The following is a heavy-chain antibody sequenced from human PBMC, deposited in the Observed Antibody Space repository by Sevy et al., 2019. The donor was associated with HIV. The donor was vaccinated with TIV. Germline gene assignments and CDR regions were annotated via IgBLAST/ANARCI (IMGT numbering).Heavy chain of an antibody. J-gene: IGHJ4*02. Sequence: GGSLRLSCAASGFTFRSYGMHWVRQAPGKGLEWVAVISYDGSNKYYADSVKGRFTISRDNSKNTLYRQMSSLRAEDTAVYYCASGDGYNAPEPNTYYFDYWGQGTLVTVSS. CDR3: ASGDGYNAPEPNTYYFDY. D-gene: IGHD5-18*01. V-gene: IGHV3-30*03. CDR1: GFTFRSYG. CDR2: ISYDGSNK.